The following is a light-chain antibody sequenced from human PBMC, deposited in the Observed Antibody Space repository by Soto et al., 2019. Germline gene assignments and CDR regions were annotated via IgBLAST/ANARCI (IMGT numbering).Light chain of an antibody. V-gene: IGKV1-39*01. CDR2: AAS. Sequence: DIQMTQSPSSLSASVGDRVTITCRASQSISSYLNWYQQKPGKAPKLLIYAASSLQSGVPSRFSGSGSGTDFTLTISSLQPEFFGTYYCQQSYSNRISFGQGTRLEIK. CDR1: QSISSY. J-gene: IGKJ5*01. CDR3: QQSYSNRIS.